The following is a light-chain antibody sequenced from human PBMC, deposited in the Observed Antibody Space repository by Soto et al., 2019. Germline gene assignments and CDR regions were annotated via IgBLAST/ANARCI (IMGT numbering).Light chain of an antibody. Sequence: QSALTQPASVSGSPGQSITISCTGTSSDVGGYNYVSWYQQHPGKAPKLMIYEVSNRPSGVSNRFSGSKSGNTASLTISGLQAEDAADYYCSSYTSSSIVVFGGGTQLTVL. CDR1: SSDVGGYNY. J-gene: IGLJ2*01. CDR2: EVS. V-gene: IGLV2-14*01. CDR3: SSYTSSSIVV.